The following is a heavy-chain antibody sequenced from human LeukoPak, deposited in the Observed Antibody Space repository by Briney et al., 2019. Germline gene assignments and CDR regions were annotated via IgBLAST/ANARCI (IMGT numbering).Heavy chain of an antibody. CDR2: ISGSGGST. CDR3: AKQGPLNYYYYMDV. Sequence: GGSLRLSCAASGINFNLYAMSWVRQAPGKGLEWVSAISGSGGSTYYADSVKGRFTISRDNSKNTLYLQMNSLRAEDTAVYYCAKQGPLNYYYYMDVWGKGTTVTVPS. J-gene: IGHJ6*03. CDR1: GINFNLYA. D-gene: IGHD3-9*01. V-gene: IGHV3-23*01.